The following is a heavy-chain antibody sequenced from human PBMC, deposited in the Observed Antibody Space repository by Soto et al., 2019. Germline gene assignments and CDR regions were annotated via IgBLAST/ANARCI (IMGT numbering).Heavy chain of an antibody. CDR1: GITFSSYS. CDR3: ARGSLDIVVVPAASNDY. J-gene: IGHJ4*02. D-gene: IGHD2-2*01. V-gene: IGHV3-48*02. Sequence: GGSLRLSCAASGITFSSYSMNWVRQAPGKGLEWVSYISSSSSTIYYADSVKGRFTISRDNAKNSLYLQMNSLRDEDTAVYYCARGSLDIVVVPAASNDYWGQGTLVTVSS. CDR2: ISSSSSTI.